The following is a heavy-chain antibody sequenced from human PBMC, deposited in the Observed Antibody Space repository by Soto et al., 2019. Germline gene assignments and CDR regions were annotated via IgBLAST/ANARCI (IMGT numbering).Heavy chain of an antibody. V-gene: IGHV1-69*06. CDR3: ARDCSSTSCYTTHYYYYGMDV. CDR2: IIPIFGTA. J-gene: IGHJ6*02. CDR1: GGTFSSYA. Sequence: QVQLVQSGAEVKKPGSSVKVSCKASGGTFSSYAISWVRQAPGQGLEWMGGIIPIFGTANYPQKFQGRVTITADKSTSTAYMELSRLRSEDTAVYYCARDCSSTSCYTTHYYYYGMDVWGQGTTVTVSS. D-gene: IGHD2-2*02.